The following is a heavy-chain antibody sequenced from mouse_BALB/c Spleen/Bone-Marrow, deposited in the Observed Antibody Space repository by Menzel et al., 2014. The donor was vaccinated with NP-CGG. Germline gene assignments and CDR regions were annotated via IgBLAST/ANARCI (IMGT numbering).Heavy chain of an antibody. D-gene: IGHD1-1*01. V-gene: IGHV2-2*02. Sequence: VKVVESGPGLVQPSQSLSITCTVSGFSLTTYGVHWVRQSPGKGLEWLGVIWSGGSTDYNAAFISRLSISKDNSKSXVFFKMNSLQANDTAIYYCARINYGSRRYWYFDVWGAGATVTVSS. CDR1: GFSLTTYG. J-gene: IGHJ1*01. CDR2: IWSGGST. CDR3: ARINYGSRRYWYFDV.